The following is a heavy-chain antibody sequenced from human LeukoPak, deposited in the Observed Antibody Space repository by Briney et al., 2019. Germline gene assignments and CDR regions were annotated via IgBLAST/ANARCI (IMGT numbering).Heavy chain of an antibody. D-gene: IGHD3-10*01. J-gene: IGHJ4*02. CDR3: GRGFLGRRFGELLYPVDF. V-gene: IGHV3-30*04. CDR1: GFTFSNYA. Sequence: GRSLRLSCAASGFTFSNYAMHWVRRAPGKGLEWVALISKDGGNKYHADSVRGRFTISRDNSKNTLDLQMNSLRAEDTAVYYCGRGFLGRRFGELLYPVDFWGQGNMVTVSS. CDR2: ISKDGGNK.